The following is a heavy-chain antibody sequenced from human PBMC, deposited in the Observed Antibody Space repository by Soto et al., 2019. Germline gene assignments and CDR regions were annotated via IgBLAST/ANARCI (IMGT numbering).Heavy chain of an antibody. V-gene: IGHV1-46*01. Sequence: QVQLVQSGAEVKKPGASVKVSCKASGYTFTSYYMHWVRQAPGQGLEWMGIINPSGGSTSYAKKFRGRGTMTRETSTSTGYMELSSLRSEDTAVYYCAREGEWAAAGGGDYWGQGTLVTVSS. CDR3: AREGEWAAAGGGDY. CDR2: INPSGGST. J-gene: IGHJ4*02. D-gene: IGHD6-13*01. CDR1: GYTFTSYY.